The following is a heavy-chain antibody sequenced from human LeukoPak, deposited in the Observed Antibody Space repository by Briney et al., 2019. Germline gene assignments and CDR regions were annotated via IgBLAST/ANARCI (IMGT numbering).Heavy chain of an antibody. J-gene: IGHJ4*02. CDR3: AKDRYCGGGTCYWSYFDY. CDR1: GFTFRTYA. CDR2: ISGGGGST. V-gene: IGHV3-23*01. D-gene: IGHD2-15*01. Sequence: GGSLRLSWAASGFTFRTYAMSWVRQAPEKGLEWVSAISGGGGSTYYADSVKGRFTISRDNSKNTLFLQMNSLRAEDTAVYYCAKDRYCGGGTCYWSYFDYWGQGTLVTASS.